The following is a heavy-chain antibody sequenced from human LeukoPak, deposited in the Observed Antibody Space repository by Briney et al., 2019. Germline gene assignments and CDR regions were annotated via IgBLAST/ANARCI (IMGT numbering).Heavy chain of an antibody. Sequence: PGRSLRLSCAASGFTFSSYGMHWVRQAPGKGLEWVAVISYDGSNKYYADSVKGRFTISRDNSKNTLYLQMNSLRAEDTAVYYCAKNNRQWLVQFAFDIWGQGTMVIVSS. CDR2: ISYDGSNK. CDR3: AKNNRQWLVQFAFDI. D-gene: IGHD6-19*01. CDR1: GFTFSSYG. J-gene: IGHJ3*02. V-gene: IGHV3-30*18.